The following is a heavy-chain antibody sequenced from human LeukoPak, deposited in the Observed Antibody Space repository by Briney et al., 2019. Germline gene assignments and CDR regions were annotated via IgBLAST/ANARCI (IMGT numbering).Heavy chain of an antibody. Sequence: GGSLRLSCAASGFTFSGHEMNWVRQAPGKGLEWISYIDSGGGTQYYADSVKGRFTISRDNAKNSLYLQMNSLRAEDTAVYYCARDVKTRYCSSTSCYVPFDYWGQGTLVTVSS. CDR3: ARDVKTRYCSSTSCYVPFDY. D-gene: IGHD2-2*01. CDR1: GFTFSGHE. J-gene: IGHJ4*02. V-gene: IGHV3-48*03. CDR2: IDSGGGTQ.